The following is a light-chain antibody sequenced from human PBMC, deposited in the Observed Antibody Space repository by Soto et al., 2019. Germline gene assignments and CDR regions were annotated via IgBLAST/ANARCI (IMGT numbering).Light chain of an antibody. Sequence: QSVLTQPASVSGSPGQSITISCTGTSSDVGGYNYVSWYQQHPGDAPKLMIYHVSNRPSGVSNRFSGSKSGNTASLTISGLQAEDEADYYCSSYTSSTAYIFGTGTGHRP. CDR2: HVS. V-gene: IGLV2-14*03. CDR1: SSDVGGYNY. CDR3: SSYTSSTAYI. J-gene: IGLJ1*01.